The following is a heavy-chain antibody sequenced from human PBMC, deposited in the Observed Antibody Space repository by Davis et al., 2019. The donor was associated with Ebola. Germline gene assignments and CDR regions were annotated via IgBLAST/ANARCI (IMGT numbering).Heavy chain of an antibody. D-gene: IGHD3-22*01. CDR3: ARAGVVVLAFDI. V-gene: IGHV4-4*08. J-gene: IGHJ3*02. CDR2: IYTSGST. Sequence: ETLSLTCTVSGGSISSYYWSWIRQPPGKGLEWIGYIYTSGSTNYNPSLKSRVTMSVDTSKNQFSLKLSSVTAADTAVYYCARAGVVVLAFDIWGQGTMVTVSS. CDR1: GGSISSYY.